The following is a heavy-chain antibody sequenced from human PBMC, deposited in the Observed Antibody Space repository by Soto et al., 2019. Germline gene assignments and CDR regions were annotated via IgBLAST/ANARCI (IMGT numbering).Heavy chain of an antibody. CDR3: AMVDNYVTPTPQDV. D-gene: IGHD3-16*01. CDR2: ISPYTGDT. V-gene: IGHV1-18*01. CDR1: GYIFVNYG. Sequence: QVQLVQSGDEMKKPGASVRVSCKASGYIFVNYGIAWVRQAPGQGLEWMGWISPYTGDTHSASKVQGRLTMTTDTTTSKDDRDLGSLTSDDTAVYYCAMVDNYVTPTPQDVWGQGTTVTVSS. J-gene: IGHJ6*02.